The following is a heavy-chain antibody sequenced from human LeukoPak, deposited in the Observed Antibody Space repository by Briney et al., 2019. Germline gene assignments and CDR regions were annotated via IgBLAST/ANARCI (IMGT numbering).Heavy chain of an antibody. V-gene: IGHV3-21*01. J-gene: IGHJ4*02. D-gene: IGHD4-17*01. CDR2: IRSSSSYI. CDR1: GFTFSSYS. Sequence: PGGSLRLSCAASGFTFSSYSMNWVRQAPGKGLEWVSFIRSSSSYIYYADSVKGRFTISRDNAKNSLYLQMNSLRAEDTAVYYCARDHYGDHSFDYWGQGTLVTVSS. CDR3: ARDHYGDHSFDY.